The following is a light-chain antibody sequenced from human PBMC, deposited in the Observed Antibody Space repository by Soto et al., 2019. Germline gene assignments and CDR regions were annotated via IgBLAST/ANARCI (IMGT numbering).Light chain of an antibody. CDR1: QSVSSSY. CDR2: GAS. CDR3: QQYHSSPAIT. J-gene: IGKJ5*01. Sequence: IVLTQSPGTLSLYPGERATLSCLARQSVSSSYLAWYQQKPGQAPRLLIYGASSRATGIPDRFSGSGSGTDFTLTISRLEPEDFAVYYCQQYHSSPAITFGQGTRLEI. V-gene: IGKV3-20*01.